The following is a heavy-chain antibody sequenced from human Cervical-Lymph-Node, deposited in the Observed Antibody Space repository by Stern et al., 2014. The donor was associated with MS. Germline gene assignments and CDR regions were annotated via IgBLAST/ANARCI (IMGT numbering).Heavy chain of an antibody. D-gene: IGHD1-26*01. CDR2: IYYSGST. V-gene: IGHV4-39*01. CDR3: ASLSGITLNLDWYFDL. Sequence: QLQLQESGPGLVKPSETLSLTCTVSGGSISSSSYYWGWIRQPPGKGLEWIGRIYYSGSTYYNPSLKSRVTISVDTSKNQFSLKLSSVTAADTAVYYCASLSGITLNLDWYFDLWGRGTLVTVSS. J-gene: IGHJ2*01. CDR1: GGSISSSSYY.